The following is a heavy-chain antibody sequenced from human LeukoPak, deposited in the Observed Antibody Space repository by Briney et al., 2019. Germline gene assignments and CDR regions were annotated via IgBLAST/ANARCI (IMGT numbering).Heavy chain of an antibody. CDR3: AKDGITMVRGVPDY. J-gene: IGHJ4*02. CDR1: GFTFSSYA. CDR2: ISYDGSNK. Sequence: GGSLRLSCAASGFTFSSYAMHWVRQAPGKGLEWVAVISYDGSNKYYADSVKGRFTISRDNSKNTLYLQMNSLRAEDTAVYYCAKDGITMVRGVPDYWGQGTLVTVSS. D-gene: IGHD3-10*01. V-gene: IGHV3-30*04.